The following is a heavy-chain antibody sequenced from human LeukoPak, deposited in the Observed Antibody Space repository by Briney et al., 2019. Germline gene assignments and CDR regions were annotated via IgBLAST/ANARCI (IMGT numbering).Heavy chain of an antibody. CDR1: GFTFSSYG. Sequence: GRSLRLSCAASGFTFSSYGMHWVRQAPGKGLEWVAVIWYGGSNKYYADSVKGRFTISRDNSKNTLYLQMNSLRAEDTAVYYCARADGWLVGVSYWGQGTLVTVSS. CDR2: IWYGGSNK. D-gene: IGHD6-19*01. J-gene: IGHJ4*02. CDR3: ARADGWLVGVSY. V-gene: IGHV3-33*01.